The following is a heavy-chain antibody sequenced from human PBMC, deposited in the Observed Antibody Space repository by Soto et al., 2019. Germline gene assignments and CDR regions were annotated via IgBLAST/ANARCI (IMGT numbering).Heavy chain of an antibody. J-gene: IGHJ5*02. Sequence: KPSETLSLTCAVSGYSISSGYYWGWIRQPAGKGLEWIGSIYHSGSTYYNPSLKSRVTISVDTSKNQFSLKLSSVTAADTAVYYCARDPHCTNGVCYTEFGWSDPWGQGTLVTVSS. CDR1: GYSISSGYY. D-gene: IGHD2-8*01. V-gene: IGHV4-38-2*02. CDR2: IYHSGST. CDR3: ARDPHCTNGVCYTEFGWSDP.